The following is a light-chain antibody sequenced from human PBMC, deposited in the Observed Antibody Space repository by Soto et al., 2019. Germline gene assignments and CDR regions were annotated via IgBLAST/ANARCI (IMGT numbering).Light chain of an antibody. CDR2: GAS. CDR1: QSVSSTY. CDR3: QQYDNSPQT. J-gene: IGKJ1*01. V-gene: IGKV3-20*01. Sequence: EIVLTQSPGTLSLSPGDRATLSCTASQSVSSTYFAWYQQKPGQAPRLLIYGASSRATGIPERFSGSGSETDFSLTISKLEPEDFAMYYCQQYDNSPQTFGQGTKVDIK.